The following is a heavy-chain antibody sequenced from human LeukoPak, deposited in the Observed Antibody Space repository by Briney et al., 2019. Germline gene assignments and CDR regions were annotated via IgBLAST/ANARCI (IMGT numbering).Heavy chain of an antibody. V-gene: IGHV3-21*01. D-gene: IGHD3-10*01. CDR3: ARGIRGYYGSGSWYYMDV. CDR1: GFTFSSYS. CDR2: ISSSSSYI. J-gene: IGHJ6*03. Sequence: GGSLRLSCAASGFTFSSYSMNWVRQAPGKGLEWVSSISSSSSYIYYADSVKGRFTISRDSAKNSLYLQMNSLRAEDTAVYYCARGIRGYYGSGSWYYMDVWGKGTTVTVSS.